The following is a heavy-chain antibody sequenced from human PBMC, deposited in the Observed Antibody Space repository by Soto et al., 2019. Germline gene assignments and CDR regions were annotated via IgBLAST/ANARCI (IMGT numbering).Heavy chain of an antibody. V-gene: IGHV2-26*01. CDR3: ARILDSGYDYPRRRFDY. CDR2: IFSNDEK. CDR1: GFSLSNARMG. D-gene: IGHD5-12*01. J-gene: IGHJ4*02. Sequence: SGPTLVNPTETLTLTCTVSGFSLSNARMGVSWILQPPGKALEWLAHIFSNDEKSYSTSLKSRLTISKDTSKSQVVLTMTNMDPVDTATYYCARILDSGYDYPRRRFDYWGQGTLVTVSS.